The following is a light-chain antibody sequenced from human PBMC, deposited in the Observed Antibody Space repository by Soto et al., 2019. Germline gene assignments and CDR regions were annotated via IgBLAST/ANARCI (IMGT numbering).Light chain of an antibody. Sequence: EMVRTQSPATLCVSPGERATLSCRSSQSVSSKLAWYQQKPGQAPRLLIYDTSTRATGIPARFSGSGSGTEFTLTISSLQPEDLGVYYCKQYSQWPPFTFGQGTRLEIK. CDR3: KQYSQWPPFT. J-gene: IGKJ5*01. CDR2: DTS. V-gene: IGKV3-15*01. CDR1: QSVSSK.